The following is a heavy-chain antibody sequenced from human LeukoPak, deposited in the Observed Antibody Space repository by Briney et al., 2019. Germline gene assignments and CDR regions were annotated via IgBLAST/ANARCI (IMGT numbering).Heavy chain of an antibody. J-gene: IGHJ4*02. V-gene: IGHV3-23*01. CDR2: LSDSGGST. Sequence: GGSLRLSCAASGFTFSSYAMSWVRQAPGKGLEWVSGLSDSGGSTYYADSVKGRFTISRDNSKNTLYLQMNSLRAEDTAVYYCASTDDYNSFDYWGPGTLVTVSS. CDR3: ASTDDYNSFDY. D-gene: IGHD5-24*01. CDR1: GFTFSSYA.